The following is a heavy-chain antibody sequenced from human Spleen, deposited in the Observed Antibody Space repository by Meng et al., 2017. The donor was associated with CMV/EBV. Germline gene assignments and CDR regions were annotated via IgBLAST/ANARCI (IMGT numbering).Heavy chain of an antibody. Sequence: GGSLRLSCAASGFTFFSYGMHWVRQAPGKGLEWVAFIRYDGSNKYYADSVKGRFTISRDNSKNTLYVQMNSLRAEDTAVYYCAKTMVTSWATYYFDSWGQGTLVTVSS. CDR2: IRYDGSNK. CDR1: GFTFFSYG. CDR3: AKTMVTSWATYYFDS. D-gene: IGHD4-17*01. J-gene: IGHJ4*02. V-gene: IGHV3-30*02.